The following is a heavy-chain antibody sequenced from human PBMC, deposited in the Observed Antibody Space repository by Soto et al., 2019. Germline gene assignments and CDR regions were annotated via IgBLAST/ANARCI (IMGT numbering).Heavy chain of an antibody. D-gene: IGHD1-26*01. CDR1: GFSLSTNGMC. V-gene: IGHV2-70*11. CDR3: AFGSATLDY. Sequence: SGPTLVNPTETLTLTCTVSGFSLSTNGMCVTWIRQPPGKALEWLARIDWDDDKYYSTSLRTRLTISKDTSKNQVVLKVTDMDPVDTAIYYCAFGSATLDYWGQGALVTVSS. CDR2: IDWDDDK. J-gene: IGHJ4*02.